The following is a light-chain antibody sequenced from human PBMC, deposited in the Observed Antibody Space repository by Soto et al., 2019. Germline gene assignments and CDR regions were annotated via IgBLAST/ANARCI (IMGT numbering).Light chain of an antibody. V-gene: IGKV1-39*01. CDR1: QSISTY. J-gene: IGKJ4*01. CDR2: SAS. Sequence: DIQLTQSPSSLSASVGDRVTITCQASQSISTYLNWYQQKPGEAPKLLIYSASNLQTGVPSRFSGSGSGTDFTLTISSLQPEDFENYYCQQSYNSLLLTFGGGTKVDIK. CDR3: QQSYNSLLLT.